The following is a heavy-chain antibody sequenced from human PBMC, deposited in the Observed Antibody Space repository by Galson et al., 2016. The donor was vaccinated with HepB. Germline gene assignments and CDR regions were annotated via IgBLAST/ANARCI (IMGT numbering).Heavy chain of an antibody. Sequence: SLRLSCAASGFTFSSNAMHWVRQAPGKGLEWVAVISNDGSYKDYAASVKGRFTISRDNSKNIVYVKMSSLRAEDPAVYYCARDHSWFVDNWLDSWGQGTLVTVSS. CDR2: ISNDGSYK. CDR1: GFTFSSNA. D-gene: IGHD3-10*01. V-gene: IGHV3-30*04. CDR3: ARDHSWFVDNWLDS. J-gene: IGHJ5*01.